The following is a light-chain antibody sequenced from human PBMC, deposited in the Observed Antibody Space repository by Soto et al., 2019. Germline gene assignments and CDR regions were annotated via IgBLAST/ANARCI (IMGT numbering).Light chain of an antibody. J-gene: IGKJ1*01. V-gene: IGKV3-15*01. CDR3: QQYNNWPRT. CDR1: QSVSSK. CDR2: GAS. Sequence: EIVMTQSPATLSVSPGERATLSCRTSQSVSSKLAWYQQKPGQAPRLLIYGASTRATGIPARLSGSGSGTEFTLTISSLQSEDFAVYYCQQYNNWPRTFGQGTKVDIK.